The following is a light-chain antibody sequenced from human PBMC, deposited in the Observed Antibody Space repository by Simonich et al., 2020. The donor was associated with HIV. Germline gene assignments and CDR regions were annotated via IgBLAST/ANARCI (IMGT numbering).Light chain of an antibody. V-gene: IGKV4-1*01. CDR1: RSVLYRSNNKNY. Sequence: DIVMTQSPDSLAVSLGERATVNCRSSRSVLYRSNNKNYLAWYQQKPGQPPKLLIYWASTRESGVPDRFSASGSGTDFTLTISSLQAEDVAIYYCQQYYTTPHTFGQGTKLEIK. J-gene: IGKJ2*01. CDR2: WAS. CDR3: QQYYTTPHT.